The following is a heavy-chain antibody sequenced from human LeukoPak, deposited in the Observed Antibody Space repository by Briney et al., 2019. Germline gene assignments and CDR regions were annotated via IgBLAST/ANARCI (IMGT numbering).Heavy chain of an antibody. CDR1: GFTFSSYE. J-gene: IGHJ6*03. Sequence: PGGSLRLSCAASGFTFSSYEMNWVRQAPGKGLEWVSYISSSGSTIYYADSVKGRFTISRDNAKNSLYLQMNSLRAEDTAVYYCARGASESSSWFSYYYYYMDVWGKGTTVTISS. V-gene: IGHV3-48*03. CDR3: ARGASESSSWFSYYYYYMDV. CDR2: ISSSGSTI. D-gene: IGHD6-13*01.